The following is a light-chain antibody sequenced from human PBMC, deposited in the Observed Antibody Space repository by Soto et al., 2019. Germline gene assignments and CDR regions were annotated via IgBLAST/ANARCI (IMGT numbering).Light chain of an antibody. Sequence: QSVLTQPRSVSGSPGQSVTISCTGTSSDVGGYNYVSWYQQHPGKAPKLMIYDVSMRPSGVPDRFSGSKSGTTASLTSSGLQVEHEADYCCCSYAGSNNVFGTGAKVTVL. V-gene: IGLV2-11*02. CDR1: SSDVGGYNY. J-gene: IGLJ1*01. CDR3: CSYAGSNNV. CDR2: DVS.